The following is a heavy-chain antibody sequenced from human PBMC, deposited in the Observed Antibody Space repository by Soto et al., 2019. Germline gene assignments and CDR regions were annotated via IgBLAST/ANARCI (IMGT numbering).Heavy chain of an antibody. V-gene: IGHV4-31*03. CDR1: GGSISSGGYY. CDR3: ARGRVAAAGTPVGDY. Sequence: QVQLQESGPGLVKPSPTLSLTCTVSGGSISSGGYYWSWIRQHPGKGLEWIGYIYYSGSTYYNPSLKSRVTISVDTSKNQFSLKLSSVTAADTAVYYCARGRVAAAGTPVGDYWGQGTLVTVSS. D-gene: IGHD6-13*01. CDR2: IYYSGST. J-gene: IGHJ4*02.